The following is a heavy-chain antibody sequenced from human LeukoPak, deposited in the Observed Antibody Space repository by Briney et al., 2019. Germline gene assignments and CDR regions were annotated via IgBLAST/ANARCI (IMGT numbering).Heavy chain of an antibody. CDR3: ATIGDYGSGSYYKPYYYYGMDV. V-gene: IGHV3-66*01. Sequence: PGGSLRLSCAASGFTFSSNYVSWVRQAPGKGLEWVSVIYRGGSTYYSDSVKGRFTISRDNSKITLYLQMNSLRAEVTAVYYCATIGDYGSGSYYKPYYYYGMDVWGQGTMVTVSS. CDR1: GFTFSSNY. J-gene: IGHJ6*02. D-gene: IGHD3-10*01. CDR2: IYRGGST.